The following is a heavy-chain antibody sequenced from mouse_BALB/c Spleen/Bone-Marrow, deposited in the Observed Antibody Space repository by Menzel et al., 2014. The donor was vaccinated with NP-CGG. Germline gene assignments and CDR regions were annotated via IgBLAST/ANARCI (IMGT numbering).Heavy chain of an antibody. CDR1: GYAFSTYW. CDR2: IYPGDGDT. J-gene: IGHJ2*01. V-gene: IGHV1-80*01. Sequence: QVQLQQSGAELVRPGSSVKISCKSSGYAFSTYWINWVKQRPGQGLEWIGQIYPGDGDTDFNGKFKGKATLTADRSSNTAYREFSSLTSEDSAVYFCARGGISVDYWGQGTTLTVSS. CDR3: ARGGISVDY.